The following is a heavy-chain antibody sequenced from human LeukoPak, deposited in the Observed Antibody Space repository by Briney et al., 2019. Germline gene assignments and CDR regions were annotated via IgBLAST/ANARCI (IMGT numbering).Heavy chain of an antibody. Sequence: SETLSLTCTVSGGSISNYYWSWIRQPPGKGLEWIGFVYYDGTTNYSPSLKSRVTISVDTSKNQFSLKVSSVTAADTAVYYCAREGTNWGYAFDIWGQGTMVTVSS. CDR2: VYYDGTT. D-gene: IGHD7-27*01. V-gene: IGHV4-59*01. CDR1: GGSISNYY. CDR3: AREGTNWGYAFDI. J-gene: IGHJ3*02.